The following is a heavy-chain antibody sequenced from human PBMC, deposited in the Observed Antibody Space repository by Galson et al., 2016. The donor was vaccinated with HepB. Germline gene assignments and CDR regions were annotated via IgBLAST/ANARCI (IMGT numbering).Heavy chain of an antibody. D-gene: IGHD6-13*01. J-gene: IGHJ5*02. V-gene: IGHV1-18*04. CDR2: ISAYNGET. CDR1: GYAFTNYY. Sequence: SVKVSCKASGYAFTNYYIGWVRQAPGQGLEWMGWISAYNGETKYAQNLQGRVTMTTDASTSTAYMELRSLRSDDTAVYYCARDKYGSTWPPIVDRWGQGTLVTVSS. CDR3: ARDKYGSTWPPIVDR.